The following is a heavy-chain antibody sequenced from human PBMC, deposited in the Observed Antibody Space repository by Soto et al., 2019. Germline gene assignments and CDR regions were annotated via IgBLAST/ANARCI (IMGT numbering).Heavy chain of an antibody. Sequence: GSLRLACAASVFSFSDYNMNWVRQAPGKGLEWVSSISGDSNYIYYADSVQGRFTISRDNAKNSVYLQMNSLRAEDMAVYYCARVVYFDRSAYGLWGQGTMVTVSS. CDR3: ARVVYFDRSAYGL. CDR1: VFSFSDYN. D-gene: IGHD3-22*01. CDR2: ISGDSNYI. J-gene: IGHJ3*01. V-gene: IGHV3-21*01.